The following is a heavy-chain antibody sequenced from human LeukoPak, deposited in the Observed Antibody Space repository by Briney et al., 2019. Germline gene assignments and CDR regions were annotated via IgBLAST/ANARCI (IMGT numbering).Heavy chain of an antibody. V-gene: IGHV3-33*01. CDR3: ARDPNYYDSSGYYSGSYFDY. CDR1: GFTFSSYG. D-gene: IGHD3-22*01. J-gene: IGHJ4*02. Sequence: PGGSLRLSCAASGFTFSSYGMHWVRQAPGKGLEWVAVIWYDGSNKYYADSVKGRFTISRDNSKNTLYLQMNGLRAEDTAVYYCARDPNYYDSSGYYSGSYFDYWGQGTLVTVSS. CDR2: IWYDGSNK.